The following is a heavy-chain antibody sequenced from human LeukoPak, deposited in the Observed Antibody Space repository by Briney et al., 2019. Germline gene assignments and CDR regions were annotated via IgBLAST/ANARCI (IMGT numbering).Heavy chain of an antibody. Sequence: ASVKVSCKASGYTFTSYDINWVRQATGQGLEWMGWMNPNSGNTGYAQKFQGRVTMTRNTSISTAYMELSRLRSEDTAVYYCARGSKTRWARVYYYYMNVWGKGTTVTVSS. CDR1: GYTFTSYD. D-gene: IGHD1-26*01. CDR3: ARGSKTRWARVYYYYMNV. CDR2: MNPNSGNT. J-gene: IGHJ6*03. V-gene: IGHV1-8*01.